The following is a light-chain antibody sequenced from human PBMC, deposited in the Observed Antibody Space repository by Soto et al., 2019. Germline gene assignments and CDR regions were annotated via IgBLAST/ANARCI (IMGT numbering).Light chain of an antibody. V-gene: IGLV2-11*01. J-gene: IGLJ1*01. CDR1: SSDVGGYDY. CDR3: CSYSDPYTYV. CDR2: GVS. Sequence: QSVLTQPRSVSESPGQSVTISCTGTSSDVGGYDYLSWYQQHPGKAPKLLIYGVSERPSGVPDRFSGSKSGSTASLTISGLQAEDEADYYCCSYSDPYTYVFVTGTKVTVL.